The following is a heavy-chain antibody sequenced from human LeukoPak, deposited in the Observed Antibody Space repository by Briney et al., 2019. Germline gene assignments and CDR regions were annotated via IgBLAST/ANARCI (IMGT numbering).Heavy chain of an antibody. J-gene: IGHJ4*02. V-gene: IGHV3-23*01. CDR3: AKDARSYGQYYFDY. D-gene: IGHD5-18*01. CDR1: GFTFSSYA. CDR2: MSGSGGST. Sequence: GGSLRLSCAASGFTFSSYAMSWVRQAPGKGLEWVSTMSGSGGSTYYADSVKGRFTISRDNSKNTLYLQMNSLRADDTAVYYCAKDARSYGQYYFDYWGQGTLVTVSS.